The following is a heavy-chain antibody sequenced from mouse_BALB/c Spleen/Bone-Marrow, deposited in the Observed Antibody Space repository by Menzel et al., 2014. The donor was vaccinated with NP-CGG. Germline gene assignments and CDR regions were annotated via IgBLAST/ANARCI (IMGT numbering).Heavy chain of an antibody. V-gene: IGHV7-3*02. Sequence: EVQLVESGGGLVQPGGSLRLSCATSGFTFTDYYMSWVRQPPGKALEWLGFIRNKANGYTTEYSASVKGRFTISRDNSQSILYLQMNTLRTEDSAAYYCARDMDNYGAMDYWGQGTSVTVSS. CDR3: ARDMDNYGAMDY. CDR1: GFTFTDYY. D-gene: IGHD1-1*01. J-gene: IGHJ4*01. CDR2: IRNKANGYTT.